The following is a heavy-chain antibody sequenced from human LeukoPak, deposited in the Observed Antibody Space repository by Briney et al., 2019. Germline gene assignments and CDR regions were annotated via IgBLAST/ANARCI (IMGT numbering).Heavy chain of an antibody. V-gene: IGHV3-23*01. Sequence: QSGGSLRLSCAASGFTFSSYAMSWVRQAPGKGLEWVSAISGSGGSTCYADSVKGRFTIPRDNSKNTLYLQMNSLRAEDTAVYYCAKKAYCGGDCSSGELNGWGQGTLVTVSS. CDR1: GFTFSSYA. CDR2: ISGSGGST. CDR3: AKKAYCGGDCSSGELNG. J-gene: IGHJ4*02. D-gene: IGHD2-21*02.